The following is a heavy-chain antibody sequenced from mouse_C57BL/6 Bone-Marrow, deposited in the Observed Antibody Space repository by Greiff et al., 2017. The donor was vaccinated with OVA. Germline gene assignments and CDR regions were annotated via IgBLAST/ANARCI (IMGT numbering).Heavy chain of an antibody. D-gene: IGHD1-1*01. Sequence: VQLQQSGAELVRPGTSVKMSCKASGYTFTNYWIGWAKQRPGHGLEWIGDIYPGGGYTNYNEKFKGKATLTADKSSSTAYMQFSSLTSEDSAVYYCARRYYGSSHYFDYWGQGTTLTVSS. V-gene: IGHV1-63*01. J-gene: IGHJ2*01. CDR1: GYTFTNYW. CDR3: ARRYYGSSHYFDY. CDR2: IYPGGGYT.